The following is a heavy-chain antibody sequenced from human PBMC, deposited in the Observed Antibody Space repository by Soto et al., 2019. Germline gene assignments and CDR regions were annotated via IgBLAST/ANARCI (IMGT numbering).Heavy chain of an antibody. J-gene: IGHJ3*02. D-gene: IGHD3-9*01. CDR2: ISYDGSNK. Sequence: QVQLVESGGGVVQPGRSLRLSCAASGFTFSSYAMHWVRQAPGKGLEWVAVISYDGSNKYYADSVKGRFTISRDNSKNTLYLQMNSLRAEDTAVYYCARGGYYDILTDAFDIWGQGTMVTVSS. CDR1: GFTFSSYA. CDR3: ARGGYYDILTDAFDI. V-gene: IGHV3-30-3*01.